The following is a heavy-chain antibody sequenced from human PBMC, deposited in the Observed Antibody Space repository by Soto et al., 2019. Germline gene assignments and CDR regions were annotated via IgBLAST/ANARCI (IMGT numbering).Heavy chain of an antibody. CDR3: VRWGSSRSWYNGMDV. V-gene: IGHV3-30*03. J-gene: IGHJ6*02. CDR2: ISYDGSNI. CDR1: GFTFSSYG. D-gene: IGHD6-13*01. Sequence: GGSLRLSCAASGFTFSSYGMHWVRQAPGKGLEWVAVISYDGSNIYYADSLKGRFTISRDNAKSSLYLQMNSLRAEDTALYYCVRWGSSRSWYNGMDVWGQGTTVTVSS.